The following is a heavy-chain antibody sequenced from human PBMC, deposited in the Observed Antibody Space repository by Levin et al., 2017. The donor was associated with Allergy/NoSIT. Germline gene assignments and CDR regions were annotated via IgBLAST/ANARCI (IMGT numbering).Heavy chain of an antibody. D-gene: IGHD6-19*01. CDR3: ARPEALAGLYTPSETFDY. CDR1: GGTFSNYA. Sequence: GASVKVSCKASGGTFSNYAISWLRQAPGQGLEWMGRIIPIHGRLNYAQEFQGRVTITADKSTNTAYLELSRLTSEDTAIYYCARPEALAGLYTPSETFDYWGQGSLVIVSS. J-gene: IGHJ4*02. V-gene: IGHV1-69*04. CDR2: IIPIHGRL.